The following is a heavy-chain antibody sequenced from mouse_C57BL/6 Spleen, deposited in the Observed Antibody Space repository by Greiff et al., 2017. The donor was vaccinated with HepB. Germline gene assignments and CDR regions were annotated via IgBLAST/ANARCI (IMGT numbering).Heavy chain of an antibody. CDR1: GFTFSDYG. CDR2: ISSGSSTI. Sequence: EVKLMESGGGLVKPGGSLKLSCAASGFTFSDYGMHWVRQAPEKGLEWVAYISSGSSTIYYADTVKGRFTISRDNAKNNLFLQMTSLRSEDTAMYYCASGHGSSAPYYAMDYWGQGTSVTVSS. V-gene: IGHV5-17*01. D-gene: IGHD1-1*01. J-gene: IGHJ4*01. CDR3: ASGHGSSAPYYAMDY.